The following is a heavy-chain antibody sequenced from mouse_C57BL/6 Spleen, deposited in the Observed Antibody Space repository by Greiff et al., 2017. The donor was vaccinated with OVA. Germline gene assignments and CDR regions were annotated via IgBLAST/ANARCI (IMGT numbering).Heavy chain of an antibody. Sequence: VQLQQSGADLARPGASVKMSCKASGYTFTSYTMHWVKQRPGQGLEWIGYLNPRRGYTKFNQKFKDKATLTADKSSSTAYMQLSSLTSEEAAVYYCARGGYYGSETLFDYWGQGTTLTVSS. CDR1: GYTFTSYT. J-gene: IGHJ2*01. CDR3: ARGGYYGSETLFDY. D-gene: IGHD1-1*01. V-gene: IGHV1-4*01. CDR2: LNPRRGYT.